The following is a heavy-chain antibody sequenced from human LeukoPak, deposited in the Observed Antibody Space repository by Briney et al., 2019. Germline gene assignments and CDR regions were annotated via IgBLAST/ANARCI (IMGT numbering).Heavy chain of an antibody. CDR2: INSDGSTR. D-gene: IGHD1-26*01. CDR1: GFTFSNSW. V-gene: IGHV3-74*01. J-gene: IGHJ4*02. CDR3: AAMAWG. Sequence: GGSLLLSCAAAGFTFSNSWMHWGRQAPGKGLVWVSRINSDGSTRDYADSVRGRFTISRDNAKNTVYLQMNSLRAEDTAVYYCAAMAWGWGQGTLVTVSS.